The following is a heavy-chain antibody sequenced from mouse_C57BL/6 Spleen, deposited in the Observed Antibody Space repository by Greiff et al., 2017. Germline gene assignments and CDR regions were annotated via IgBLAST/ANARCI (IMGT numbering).Heavy chain of an antibody. Sequence: EVHLVESEGGLVQPGSSMKLSCTASGFTFSDYYMAWVRQVPEKGLEWVANINYDGSSTYYLDSLKSRFIISRDNAKNILYLQMSSLKSEDTATYYCATYYSNYEAYYYAMDYWGQGTSVTVSS. CDR2: INYDGSST. D-gene: IGHD2-5*01. V-gene: IGHV5-16*01. CDR3: ATYYSNYEAYYYAMDY. CDR1: GFTFSDYY. J-gene: IGHJ4*01.